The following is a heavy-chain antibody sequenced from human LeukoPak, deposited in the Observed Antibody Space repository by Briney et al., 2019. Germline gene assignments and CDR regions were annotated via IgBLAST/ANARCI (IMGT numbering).Heavy chain of an antibody. D-gene: IGHD5/OR15-5a*01. V-gene: IGHV4-59*08. CDR3: ARRGVSTISWYFDL. Sequence: SETLSLTCTVSGDSISSDYWNWIRQPPGKGLEWIGYMFYSGSTNYNPSLKSRVTISVDTSKNQFSLRLSSVTAADTAVYYCARRGVSTISWYFDLWGRGTLVTVSS. CDR2: MFYSGST. J-gene: IGHJ2*01. CDR1: GDSISSDY.